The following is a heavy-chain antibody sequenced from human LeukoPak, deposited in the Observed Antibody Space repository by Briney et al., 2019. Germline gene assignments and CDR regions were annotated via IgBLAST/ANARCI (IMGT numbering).Heavy chain of an antibody. Sequence: ASVKVSCKASGYTFTGYYMHWVRQAPGQGLEWMGWINLNSGGTNYAQKFQGWVTMTRDTSISTAYMELSRLRSDDTAVYYCARGPLGYCSSTSCYANNWFDPWGQGTLVTVSS. D-gene: IGHD2-2*01. CDR2: INLNSGGT. CDR3: ARGPLGYCSSTSCYANNWFDP. J-gene: IGHJ5*02. V-gene: IGHV1-2*04. CDR1: GYTFTGYY.